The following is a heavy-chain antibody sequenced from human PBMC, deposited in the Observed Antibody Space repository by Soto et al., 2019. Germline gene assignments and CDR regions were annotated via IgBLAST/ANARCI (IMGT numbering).Heavy chain of an antibody. V-gene: IGHV4-34*01. Sequence: VQLQQWGAGLLKPSETLSLTCAVYGGSFSGYYWSWIRQPPGKGLEWIGEINHSGSTNYNPSLKSRVTISVDTSKNQFSLKLSSVTAADTAVYYCARGPVRGYFDYWGQGTLVTVSS. CDR2: INHSGST. CDR3: ARGPVRGYFDY. CDR1: GGSFSGYY. D-gene: IGHD3-10*01. J-gene: IGHJ4*02.